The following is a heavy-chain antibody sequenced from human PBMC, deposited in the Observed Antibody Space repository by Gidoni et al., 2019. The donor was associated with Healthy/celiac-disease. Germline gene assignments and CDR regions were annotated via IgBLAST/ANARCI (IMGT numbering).Heavy chain of an antibody. J-gene: IGHJ3*02. D-gene: IGHD2-8*02. CDR2: VSNDGNKK. CDR1: GFTFSSYG. V-gene: IGHV3-30*03. CDR3: AREAPWYAFDM. Sequence: QEQLVESGGVVVQHGGSLRLSCTASGFTFSSYGIHWVRQAPGKGLEWVAVVSNDGNKKYYADSAKGRFTISRDNPMNTLFMQMNNLRPEDTAVYYCAREAPWYAFDMWGQGTMVIVSS.